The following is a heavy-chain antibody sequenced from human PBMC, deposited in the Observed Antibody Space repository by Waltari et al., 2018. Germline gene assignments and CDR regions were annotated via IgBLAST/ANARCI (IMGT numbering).Heavy chain of an antibody. J-gene: IGHJ4*02. CDR1: GDSLPSHA. D-gene: IGHD3-22*01. CDR3: ARHYYDSSGYYYGRFDY. CDR2: IIPMFGTA. Sequence: QVQLVKSGAEVKKPGSSVKVSCKASGDSLPSHARSWVRQAPGQGLEWMGGIIPMFGTANYAQRLQGRVTITADESTSTAYMELSSLRSEDTAVYYCARHYYDSSGYYYGRFDYWGQGTLVTVSS. V-gene: IGHV1-69*01.